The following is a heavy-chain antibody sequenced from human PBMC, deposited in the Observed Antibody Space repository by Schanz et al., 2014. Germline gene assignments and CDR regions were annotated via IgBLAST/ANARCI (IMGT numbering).Heavy chain of an antibody. Sequence: EVQLLESGGGLVQPGGSLRLSCAASGFTFSSYAMSWVRQAPGKGLEWVSSISHSGGSKYYADSVKGRFTISRDNSKNTLYLQMNSLRAEDTAVYYCAKARRKSNCSGGRCFHYSYYGMDVWGQGTTVTVSS. CDR2: ISHSGGSK. CDR1: GFTFSSYA. CDR3: AKARRKSNCSGGRCFHYSYYGMDV. J-gene: IGHJ6*02. D-gene: IGHD2-15*01. V-gene: IGHV3-23*01.